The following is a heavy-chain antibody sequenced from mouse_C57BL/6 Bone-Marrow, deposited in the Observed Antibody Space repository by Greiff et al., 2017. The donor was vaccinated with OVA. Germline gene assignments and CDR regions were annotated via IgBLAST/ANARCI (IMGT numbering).Heavy chain of an antibody. CDR3: ARDAGDGYPFAY. Sequence: EVHLVESGGGLVQSGRSLRLSCATSGFIFSDFYMEWVRQAPGKGLEWIAASRNKANDYTTEYSASVKGRFIVSRDTSQSILYLQMNALRAEDTAIYYCARDAGDGYPFAYWGQGTLVTVSA. J-gene: IGHJ3*01. D-gene: IGHD2-3*01. CDR1: GFIFSDFY. CDR2: SRNKANDYTT. V-gene: IGHV7-1*01.